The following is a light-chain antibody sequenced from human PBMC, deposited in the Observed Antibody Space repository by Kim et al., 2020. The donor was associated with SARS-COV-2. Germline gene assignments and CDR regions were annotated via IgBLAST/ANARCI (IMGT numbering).Light chain of an antibody. J-gene: IGKJ4*01. Sequence: DIQMTQSPSTLSASVGDRVTITCRASQSISNWLAWNQQKPGKAPKLLIYKASNLQSGVPSRFSGSESGTEFSLTISSLQPDDFATYYCQQYNTYPLTFGGGTKVDIK. CDR2: KAS. CDR3: QQYNTYPLT. V-gene: IGKV1-5*03. CDR1: QSISNW.